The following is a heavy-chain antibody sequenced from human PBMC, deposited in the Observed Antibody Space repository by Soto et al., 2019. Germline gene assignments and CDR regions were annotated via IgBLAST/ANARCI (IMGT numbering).Heavy chain of an antibody. V-gene: IGHV3-13*04. CDR3: ARRGYYDSSGYPDAFDI. CDR1: GFTFGSYD. J-gene: IGHJ3*02. Sequence: GGSLRLSCAASGFTFGSYDMHWFRQATGKGLEWVSAIGTAGDTYYPGSVKGRFTISRENAKNSLYLQMNSLRAGDTAVYYCARRGYYDSSGYPDAFDIRGQGTMVTVSS. D-gene: IGHD3-22*01. CDR2: IGTAGDT.